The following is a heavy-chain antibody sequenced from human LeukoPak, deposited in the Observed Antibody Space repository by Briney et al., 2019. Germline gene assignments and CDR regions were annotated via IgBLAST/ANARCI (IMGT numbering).Heavy chain of an antibody. CDR2: IYTSGST. D-gene: IGHD2-21*02. CDR3: TRDNGGDWYAFDI. V-gene: IGHV4-4*07. Sequence: SETLSLTCSVSGASISGYYWSWIRQPAGKGLEWIGRIYTSGSTNYNPSLKSRVTMSVDTSKNQFSLQLTSVNAADTALYYCTRDNGGDWYAFDIWGQGTVVTVSS. CDR1: GASISGYY. J-gene: IGHJ3*02.